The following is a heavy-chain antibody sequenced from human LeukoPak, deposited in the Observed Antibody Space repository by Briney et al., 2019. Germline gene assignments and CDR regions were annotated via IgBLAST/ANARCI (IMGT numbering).Heavy chain of an antibody. J-gene: IGHJ4*02. D-gene: IGHD3-16*01. CDR2: IIQDGTGT. V-gene: IGHV3-74*01. CDR1: GITFRNYW. Sequence: GGSLRLSCAASGITFRNYWTHWVRQTPGKGMLWVSHIIQDGTGTFYADSVKGRFTISRDNAKNTLYLQMNNLRAEDTAVYYCATDDYRGLGYWGQGTLVTVSS. CDR3: ATDDYRGLGY.